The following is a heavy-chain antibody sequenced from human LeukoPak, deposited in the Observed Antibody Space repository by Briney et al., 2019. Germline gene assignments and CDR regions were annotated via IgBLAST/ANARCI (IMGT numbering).Heavy chain of an antibody. V-gene: IGHV5-51*01. CDR2: INLGDSDT. D-gene: IGHD3-10*01. CDR1: GHRFTNHW. Sequence: GESLKISCEVSGHRFTNHWIGWVRQMPGKGLEWMGIINLGDSDTKYSPSFQGQVTISLDKSISTAYLQWSSLKASDTAMYYCARQESTHTDYWGQGTLVTVSS. CDR3: ARQESTHTDY. J-gene: IGHJ4*02.